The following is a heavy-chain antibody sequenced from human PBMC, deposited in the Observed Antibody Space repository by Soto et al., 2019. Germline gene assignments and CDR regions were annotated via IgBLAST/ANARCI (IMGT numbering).Heavy chain of an antibody. CDR2: ISGSGSPT. V-gene: IGHV3-23*01. J-gene: IGHJ6*02. D-gene: IGHD1-26*01. CDR1: GCNFSDYY. Sequence: GGSLRLSCAASGCNFSDYYISWIRQAPGKGLEWVSAISGSGSPTYYADSVKGRFTISRDNSKNTLYLQMNSLRADDTAVYYCARDMSGGTYNYYYGMDVWGQRTTVTVSS. CDR3: ARDMSGGTYNYYYGMDV.